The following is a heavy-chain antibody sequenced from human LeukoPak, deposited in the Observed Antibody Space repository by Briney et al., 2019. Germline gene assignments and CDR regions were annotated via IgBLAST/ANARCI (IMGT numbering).Heavy chain of an antibody. Sequence: GGSLRLSCAASGFTVSGSYMSWVRQAPGKGLEWVSYISSSSSTIYYADSVKGRFTISRDNAKNSLYLQMNSLRAEDTAVYYCARDGEDIVVVVADTDGRNAFDIWGQGTMVTVSS. CDR3: ARDGEDIVVVVADTDGRNAFDI. CDR1: GFTVSGSY. CDR2: ISSSSSTI. J-gene: IGHJ3*02. V-gene: IGHV3-48*01. D-gene: IGHD2-15*01.